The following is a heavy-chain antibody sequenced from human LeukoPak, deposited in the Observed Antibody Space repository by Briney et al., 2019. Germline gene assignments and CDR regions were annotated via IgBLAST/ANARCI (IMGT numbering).Heavy chain of an antibody. D-gene: IGHD3-9*01. CDR1: GYSFTSYY. J-gene: IGHJ3*02. V-gene: IGHV1-46*01. Sequence: ASVKVSCKASGYSFTSYYMHWVRQAPGQGLEWMGIINPSGGSTSYAQTFQGRVTMTRDTSTSTVYMELSSLRSEDTAVYYCARCPYYDILTGHDAFDIWGQGTMVTVSS. CDR3: ARCPYYDILTGHDAFDI. CDR2: INPSGGST.